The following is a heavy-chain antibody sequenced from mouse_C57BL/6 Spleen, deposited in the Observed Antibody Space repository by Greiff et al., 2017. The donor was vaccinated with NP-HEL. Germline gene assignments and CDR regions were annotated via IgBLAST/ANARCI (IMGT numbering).Heavy chain of an antibody. Sequence: EVMLVESGGGLVKPGGSLKLSCAASGFTFSSYAMSWVRQTPEKRLEWVATISDGGSYTYYPDNVKGRFTISRDNAKNNLYLQMSHLKSEDTAMYYCARDRGYYGSDWYFDVWGTGTTVTVSS. CDR1: GFTFSSYA. D-gene: IGHD1-1*01. CDR2: ISDGGSYT. V-gene: IGHV5-4*01. CDR3: ARDRGYYGSDWYFDV. J-gene: IGHJ1*03.